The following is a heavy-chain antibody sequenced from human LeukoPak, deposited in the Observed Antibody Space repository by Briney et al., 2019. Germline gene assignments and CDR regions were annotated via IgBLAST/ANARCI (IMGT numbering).Heavy chain of an antibody. V-gene: IGHV1-69*13. J-gene: IGHJ5*02. D-gene: IGHD5-18*01. CDR1: GGTFSSYA. Sequence: GASVKVSCKASGGTFSSYAINWVRQAPGQGLEWMGEIIPIFSTSNYAQKFQGRVTITADESASTAYMELSSLRSEDTAFYYCASARATAMEDNWFDPWGQGTLVTVSS. CDR2: IIPIFSTS. CDR3: ASARATAMEDNWFDP.